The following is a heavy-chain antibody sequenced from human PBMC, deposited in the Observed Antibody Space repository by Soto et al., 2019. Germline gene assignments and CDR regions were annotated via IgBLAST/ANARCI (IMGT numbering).Heavy chain of an antibody. CDR1: GGTFSSYA. CDR3: AREVLRDIVATMGGPSYYYGMDV. CDR2: IIPIFGTA. V-gene: IGHV1-69*01. D-gene: IGHD5-12*01. J-gene: IGHJ6*02. Sequence: QVQLVQSGAEVKKPGSSVKVSCKASGGTFSSYAISWVRQAPGQGLEWMGGIIPIFGTANYAQKFQGRVTITADESTSTAYMELSSLRSEDTAVYYCAREVLRDIVATMGGPSYYYGMDVWGQGTTVTVSS.